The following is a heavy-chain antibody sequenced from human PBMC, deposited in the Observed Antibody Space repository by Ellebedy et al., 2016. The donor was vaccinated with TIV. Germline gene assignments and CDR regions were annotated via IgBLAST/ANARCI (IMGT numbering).Heavy chain of an antibody. CDR1: GFSFSNYW. CDR2: MKQDGREE. CDR3: ARVDRGLAFDY. Sequence: GGSLRLSCAASGFSFSNYWMTWVRLAPGKGLEWVANMKQDGREEYYVDSVKGRFTISRDNAKNSLYLQMNSLRAEDTAVYYCARVDRGLAFDYWGRGTLVTVSS. D-gene: IGHD3-22*01. V-gene: IGHV3-7*03. J-gene: IGHJ4*02.